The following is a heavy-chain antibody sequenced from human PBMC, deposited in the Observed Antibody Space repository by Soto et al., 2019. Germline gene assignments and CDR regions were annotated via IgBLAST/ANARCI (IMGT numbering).Heavy chain of an antibody. CDR1: GGSISSSNW. D-gene: IGHD3-3*01. CDR2: IYHSGST. V-gene: IGHV4-4*02. J-gene: IGHJ6*02. Sequence: QVQLQESGPGLVKPSGTLSLTCAVSGGSISSSNWWSWVRQPPGKGLEWIGEIYHSGSTNYNPSLKSRVTISVDKSKNQFSLKLSSVTAADTAVYYCARVESDFWSGYPYGMDVWGQGTTVTVSS. CDR3: ARVESDFWSGYPYGMDV.